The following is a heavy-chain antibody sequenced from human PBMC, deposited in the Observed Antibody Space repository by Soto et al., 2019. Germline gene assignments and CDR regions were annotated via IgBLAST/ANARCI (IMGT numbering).Heavy chain of an antibody. Sequence: EVQLVESGGGLVQPGGSLRLSCAASGFTVSNNYINWVRQAPGKGLEWVSIIYSGGSTYYADSVKGRFTISRDNSKTTLYLKKTSMRAEDTAVYYCVRSSFVALGVTVVDYWGQGTLVTVSS. CDR2: IYSGGST. D-gene: IGHD3-16*01. V-gene: IGHV3-66*01. J-gene: IGHJ4*02. CDR3: VRSSFVALGVTVVDY. CDR1: GFTVSNNY.